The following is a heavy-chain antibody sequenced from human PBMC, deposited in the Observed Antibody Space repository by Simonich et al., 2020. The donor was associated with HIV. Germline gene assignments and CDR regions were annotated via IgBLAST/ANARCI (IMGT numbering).Heavy chain of an antibody. Sequence: QVQLVQSGAEVTKPGASVKVSCQVSGYTLTGLSMHWVRQAPGKGLEWMGGFDPENLETIYAQNFQGRVSMTEDTSTDTAYMELSSLRSEDTAVYYCATDSPLVLTSAFDSWGQGTLVTVSS. CDR1: GYTLTGLS. CDR3: ATDSPLVLTSAFDS. D-gene: IGHD3-22*01. V-gene: IGHV1-24*01. J-gene: IGHJ4*02. CDR2: FDPENLET.